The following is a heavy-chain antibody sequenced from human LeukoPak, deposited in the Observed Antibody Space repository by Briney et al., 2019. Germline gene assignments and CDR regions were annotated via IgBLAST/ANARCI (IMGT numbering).Heavy chain of an antibody. CDR3: ASSYYDSSGYFDY. CDR2: IYYSGST. D-gene: IGHD3-22*01. J-gene: IGHJ4*02. Sequence: SETLSLTCTVSGGSISSSSYYWGWIRQPPGKGLEWIGSIYYSGSTYYNPSLKSRVTISVDTSKNQFSLKLSSVTAADTAVYYCASSYYDSSGYFDYWGQGTLVTVSS. CDR1: GGSISSSSYY. V-gene: IGHV4-39*01.